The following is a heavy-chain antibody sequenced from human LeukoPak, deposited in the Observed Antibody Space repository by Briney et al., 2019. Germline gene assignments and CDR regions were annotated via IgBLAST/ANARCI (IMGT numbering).Heavy chain of an antibody. CDR2: INSDGIST. V-gene: IGHV3-74*01. J-gene: IGHJ4*02. CDR3: ARDVGNFDY. CDR1: GFTFSNYR. Sequence: GGSLRLSCAASGFTFSNYRMHWVGQAQGKGLVWVSRINSDGISTGYADSVKGRFTVSRDNAKKTLYLQMNSLRAEDTAVYYCARDVGNFDYWGQGTLVTVSS.